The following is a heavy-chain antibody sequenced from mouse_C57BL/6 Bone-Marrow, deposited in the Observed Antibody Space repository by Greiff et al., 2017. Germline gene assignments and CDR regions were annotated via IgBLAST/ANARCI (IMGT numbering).Heavy chain of an antibody. V-gene: IGHV5-6*02. D-gene: IGHD1-1*01. Sequence: DVKLVESGGDLVKPGGSLKLSCAASGFTFSSYGMSCVRQTPDKRLEWVATISSGGSYTYYPDSVKGRFTISRDNAKNTLYLQMSSLKSEDTAMYYCARQGTVVDYWGQGTTLTVSS. CDR3: ARQGTVVDY. CDR1: GFTFSSYG. CDR2: ISSGGSYT. J-gene: IGHJ2*01.